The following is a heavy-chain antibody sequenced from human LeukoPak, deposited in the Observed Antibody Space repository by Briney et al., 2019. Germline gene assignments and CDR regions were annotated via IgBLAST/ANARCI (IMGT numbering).Heavy chain of an antibody. Sequence: PGGSLRLSCAASGISFSSFGMHWVSQAPGKWLEWVTFIRYDGHNKYYADSVKGRFTISRDNSKNTLYLQMNSLRPEDTAVYYCAKSQNYYDNSGYYYLDYWGQGNLVTVSS. CDR1: GISFSSFG. J-gene: IGHJ4*02. CDR2: IRYDGHNK. D-gene: IGHD3-22*01. V-gene: IGHV3-30*02. CDR3: AKSQNYYDNSGYYYLDY.